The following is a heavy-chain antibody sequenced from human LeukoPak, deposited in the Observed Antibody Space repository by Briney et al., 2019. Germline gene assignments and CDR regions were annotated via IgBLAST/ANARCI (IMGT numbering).Heavy chain of an antibody. CDR2: ISSSGSTI. V-gene: IGHV3-11*01. D-gene: IGHD3-22*01. CDR1: GFTFSDYY. CDR3: TRDLHCDSSGYYGY. Sequence: GGSLRLSCAASGFTFSDYYMSWIRQAPGKGLEWVSYISSSGSTIYYADSVKGRFTISRDNAKNSLYLQVNSLRAEDTAVYYCTRDLHCDSSGYYGYWGQGTLVTVSS. J-gene: IGHJ4*02.